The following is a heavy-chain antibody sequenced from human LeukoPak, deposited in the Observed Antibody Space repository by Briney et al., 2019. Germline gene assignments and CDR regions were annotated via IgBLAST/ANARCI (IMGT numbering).Heavy chain of an antibody. CDR1: GFIFSGYW. V-gene: IGHV3-7*05. J-gene: IGHJ4*02. CDR2: IKQDGSDI. CDR3: ARGGNTYEY. Sequence: PGGSLRLSCAASGFIFSGYWMSWVRQAPGKGLEWVANIKQDGSDIYYVDSVKGRFTISRDNAKNSLYLQMNSLRAEDTAVYYCARGGNTYEYWGQGTLVTVSS. D-gene: IGHD5-18*01.